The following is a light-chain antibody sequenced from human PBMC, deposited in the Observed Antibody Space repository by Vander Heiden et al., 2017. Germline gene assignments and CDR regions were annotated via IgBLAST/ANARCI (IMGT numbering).Light chain of an antibody. CDR2: AAS. CDR1: QSISSY. CDR3: QQSYSTPVT. Sequence: DIQMTQSPSSLSAFVGDRVTIPCRASQSISSYLNWYQQKPGKVPKLLIYAASSLQSGVPSRFSGSGSGTDFTLTINSLQPEDFATYYCQQSYSTPVTFGQGTRLEIK. J-gene: IGKJ5*01. V-gene: IGKV1-39*01.